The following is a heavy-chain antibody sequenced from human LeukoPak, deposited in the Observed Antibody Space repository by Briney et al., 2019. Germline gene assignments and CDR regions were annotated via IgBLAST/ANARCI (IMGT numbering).Heavy chain of an antibody. J-gene: IGHJ5*02. D-gene: IGHD2-2*01. CDR2: IYSSGST. Sequence: TSETLSLTCTVSGGSMNSGSYYWSWIRQSAGKGLEWIGRIYSSGSTNYSPSLQSRVTISVDTSKNQFSLTLSAVTPADTAVYYCARVADCSSDTSCYQSVDWFDPWGQGTLVTVSS. CDR3: ARVADCSSDTSCYQSVDWFDP. V-gene: IGHV4-61*02. CDR1: GGSMNSGSYY.